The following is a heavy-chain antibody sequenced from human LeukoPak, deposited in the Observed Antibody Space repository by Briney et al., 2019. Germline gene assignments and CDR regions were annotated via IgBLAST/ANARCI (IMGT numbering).Heavy chain of an antibody. Sequence: ASVKVSCKASGYTFSDYYTHWVRQAPGQGLEWMGRINPNSGGTNYAQKFQGRVTMTRDTSISTAYMELSRLRSDDTALYYCARAGVWDYSDTSGYHNGAFDIWGQGTMVTVSS. CDR2: INPNSGGT. D-gene: IGHD3-22*01. J-gene: IGHJ3*02. V-gene: IGHV1-2*06. CDR3: ARAGVWDYSDTSGYHNGAFDI. CDR1: GYTFSDYY.